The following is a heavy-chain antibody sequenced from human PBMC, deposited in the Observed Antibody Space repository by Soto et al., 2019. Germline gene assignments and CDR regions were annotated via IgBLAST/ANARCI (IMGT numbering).Heavy chain of an antibody. Sequence: GGSLRLSCAASGFTFSSYDMHWVRQATGKGLEWVSAIGTAGDTYYPGSVKGRFTISRENAKNSLYLQMNSLRAGDTAVYYCARTTVVTDALDIWGQGTMVTVSS. CDR1: GFTFSSYD. J-gene: IGHJ3*02. CDR2: IGTAGDT. V-gene: IGHV3-13*01. D-gene: IGHD4-17*01. CDR3: ARTTVVTDALDI.